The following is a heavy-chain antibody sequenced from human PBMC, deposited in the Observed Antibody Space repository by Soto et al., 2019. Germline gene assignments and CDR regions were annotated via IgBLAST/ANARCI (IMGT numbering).Heavy chain of an antibody. Sequence: ASVKVSCKASGYTFTSYGISWVRQAPGQGLEWMGWISAYNGNTNNAQKLQGRVTMTTDTSTSTAYMELRSLRSDDTAVYYCARPFRYCGGDCYSYYGMDVWGQGTTVTVSS. CDR2: ISAYNGNT. CDR1: GYTFTSYG. CDR3: ARPFRYCGGDCYSYYGMDV. V-gene: IGHV1-18*04. J-gene: IGHJ6*02. D-gene: IGHD2-21*02.